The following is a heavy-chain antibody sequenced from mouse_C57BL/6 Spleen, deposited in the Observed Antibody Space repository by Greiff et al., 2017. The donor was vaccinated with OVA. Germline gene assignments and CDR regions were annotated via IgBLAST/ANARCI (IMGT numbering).Heavy chain of an antibody. CDR2: IYPRDGST. D-gene: IGHD1-2*01. CDR1: GYTFTDHT. CDR3: ARGGVLRPHCDY. Sequence: VQLQESDAELVKPGASVKISCKVSGYTFTDHTIHWMKQRPEQGLEWIGYIYPRDGSTKYNEKFKGKATLTADKSSSTAYMQLNSLTSEDSAVDVCARGGVLRPHCDYWGQGTTLTVSS. J-gene: IGHJ2*01. V-gene: IGHV1-78*01.